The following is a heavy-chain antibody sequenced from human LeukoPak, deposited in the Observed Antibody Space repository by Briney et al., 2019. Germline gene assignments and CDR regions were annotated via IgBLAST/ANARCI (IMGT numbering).Heavy chain of an antibody. CDR1: GYTFSGYY. J-gene: IGHJ5*02. V-gene: IGHV1-2*02. CDR3: ARGGTICSGGDCYLSWLDP. Sequence: ASVKVSCKASGYTFSGYYMHWVRQAPGQGLEWMGWINPNSGGTNYAQKFQDRVTMTRGTSISTAYMDLSRLTSDDTAVYYCARGGTICSGGDCYLSWLDPWGQGTLVTVSS. D-gene: IGHD2-21*02. CDR2: INPNSGGT.